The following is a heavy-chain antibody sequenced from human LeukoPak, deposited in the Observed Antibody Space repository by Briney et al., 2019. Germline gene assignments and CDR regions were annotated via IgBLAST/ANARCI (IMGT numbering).Heavy chain of an antibody. CDR1: GFTFSSYS. J-gene: IGHJ6*02. Sequence: QPGGSLRLSCAASGFTFSSYSMNWVRQAPGKGLEWVSYISSSSSTIYYADSVKGRFTISRDNAKNSLYLQMNSLRAEDTAVYYRARDCCPDYYYYYGMDVWGQGTTVTVSS. V-gene: IGHV3-48*01. CDR3: ARDCCPDYYYYYGMDV. CDR2: ISSSSSTI. D-gene: IGHD2-15*01.